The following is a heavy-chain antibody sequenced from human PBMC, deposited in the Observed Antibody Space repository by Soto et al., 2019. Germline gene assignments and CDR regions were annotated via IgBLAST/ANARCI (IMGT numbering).Heavy chain of an antibody. CDR1: GFTFGDYA. V-gene: IGHV3-49*03. D-gene: IGHD3-16*01. CDR3: TSPYVPRWFDP. CDR2: IRSKAYGGTT. J-gene: IGHJ5*02. Sequence: PGGSLRLSCTASGFTFGDYAMSWFRQAPGKGLEWVGFIRSKAYGGTTEYAASVKGRFTISRDDSKSIAYLQMNSLKTEDTAVYYCTSPYVPRWFDPWGQGTLVTVSS.